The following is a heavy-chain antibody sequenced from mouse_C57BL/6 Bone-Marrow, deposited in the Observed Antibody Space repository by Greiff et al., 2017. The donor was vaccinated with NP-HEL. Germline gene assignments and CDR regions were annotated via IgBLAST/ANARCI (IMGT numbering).Heavy chain of an antibody. CDR2: IYPGDGDT. V-gene: IGHV1-82*01. CDR1: GYAFSSSW. Sequence: VQLQESGPELVKPGASVKISCKASGYAFSSSWMNWVKQRPGKGLEWIGRIYPGDGDTNYNGKFKGKATLTADKSSSTAYMQLSSLTSEDSAVYFCAREDDGAWFAYWGQGTLVTVSA. J-gene: IGHJ3*01. D-gene: IGHD1-1*01. CDR3: AREDDGAWFAY.